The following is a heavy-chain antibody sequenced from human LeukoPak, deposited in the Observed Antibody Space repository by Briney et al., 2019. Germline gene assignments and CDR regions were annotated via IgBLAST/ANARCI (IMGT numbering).Heavy chain of an antibody. CDR3: ARGRDGYNWIDY. CDR1: GYTFSDYG. CDR2: IWYDGTNK. Sequence: GGSLRLSCTASGYTFSDYGMHWVRQAPGKGLEWVAVIWYDGTNKYYADSVKGRFTISRDNSKNTLYLQMNSLRAEDTAVYYCARGRDGYNWIDYWGQGTLVTVSS. V-gene: IGHV3-33*08. J-gene: IGHJ4*02. D-gene: IGHD5-24*01.